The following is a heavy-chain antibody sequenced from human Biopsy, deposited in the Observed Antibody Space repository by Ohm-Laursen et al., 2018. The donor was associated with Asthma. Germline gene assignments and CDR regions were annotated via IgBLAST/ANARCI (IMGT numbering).Heavy chain of an antibody. J-gene: IGHJ4*02. CDR2: INPSGGST. Sequence: ASVKASCKASGHTFTSYYMHWVRQAPGQGLEWMGIINPSGGSTSYAQKFQGRVTMTRETSTSTVYMELSSLRSEDTAVDYCARAGALIVGATMGYWGQGTLVTVSA. D-gene: IGHD1-26*01. CDR3: ARAGALIVGATMGY. V-gene: IGHV1-46*01. CDR1: GHTFTSYY.